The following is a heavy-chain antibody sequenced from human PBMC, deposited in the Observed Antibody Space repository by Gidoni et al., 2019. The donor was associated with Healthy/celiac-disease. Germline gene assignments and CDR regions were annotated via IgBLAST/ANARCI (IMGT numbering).Heavy chain of an antibody. CDR3: ASPIFGVGDYYGMDV. CDR2: VLPIVGTA. J-gene: IGHJ6*02. D-gene: IGHD3-3*01. Sequence: QVQLVQSGAEVKKPGSSVKVSCKASGGTFSSYAISWVRQAPGQGLEWMGGVLPIVGTANYAQKFQGRVTITADESTSTAYMELSSLRSEDTAVYYCASPIFGVGDYYGMDVWGQGTTVTVSS. CDR1: GGTFSSYA. V-gene: IGHV1-69*01.